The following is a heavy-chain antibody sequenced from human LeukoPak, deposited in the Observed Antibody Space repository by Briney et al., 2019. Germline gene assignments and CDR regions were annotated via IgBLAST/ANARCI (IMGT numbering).Heavy chain of an antibody. D-gene: IGHD5-24*01. V-gene: IGHV4-59*12. J-gene: IGHJ4*02. Sequence: PSETLSLTCTVSGGSISSYYWSWIRQPPGKGLEWIGYIYYSGSTNYNPSLKSRVTISVDTSKNQFSLKLSSVTAADTAVYYCARRRLQLKHTDYWGQGTLVTVSS. CDR3: ARRRLQLKHTDY. CDR2: IYYSGST. CDR1: GGSISSYY.